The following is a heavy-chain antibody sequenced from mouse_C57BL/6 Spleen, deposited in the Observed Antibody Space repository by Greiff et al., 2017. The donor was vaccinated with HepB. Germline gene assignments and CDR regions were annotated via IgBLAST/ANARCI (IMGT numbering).Heavy chain of an antibody. V-gene: IGHV1-81*01. CDR1: GYTFTSYG. CDR3: ARDDYDGVDY. D-gene: IGHD2-4*01. CDR2: IYPRSGNT. Sequence: LVESGAELARPGASVKLSCKASGYTFTSYGISWVKQRTGQGLEWIGEIYPRSGNTYYNEKFKGKATLTADKSSSTAYMELRSLTSEDSAVYFCARDDYDGVDYWGQGTTLTVSS. J-gene: IGHJ2*01.